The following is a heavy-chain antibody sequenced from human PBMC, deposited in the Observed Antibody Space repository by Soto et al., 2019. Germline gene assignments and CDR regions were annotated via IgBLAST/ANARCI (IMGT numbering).Heavy chain of an antibody. V-gene: IGHV1-69*12. J-gene: IGHJ4*02. D-gene: IGHD2-2*01. CDR2: IIPIFATT. Sequence: QVQLVQSGAEVKKPGSSVKVSCKASGGTFSSYTISWVRQAPGQGLEWMGGIIPIFATTNYAQKFQGRVKITADESTSTPYMGRSSLSSEDRAVYYCASGYCISTGCCGRPDYWGQGPLVPPSS. CDR1: GGTFSSYT. CDR3: ASGYCISTGCCGRPDY.